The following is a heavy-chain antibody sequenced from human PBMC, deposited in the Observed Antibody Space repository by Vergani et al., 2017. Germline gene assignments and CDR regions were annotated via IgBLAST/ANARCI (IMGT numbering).Heavy chain of an antibody. CDR3: TTAWGLYYLHGEYFQY. D-gene: IGHD3-10*01. Sequence: EVQLLESGGGLVQPGGFRRLSCAGAGFTFDTYTMAYVRQAPGKGLEWVETISSGGGDIFYADSVKGRFTISRDNSKNTLFLQMNSLKDEDTAVYYCTTAWGLYYLHGEYFQYWGRGTLVSVSS. CDR2: ISSGGGDI. V-gene: IGHV3-23*01. CDR1: GFTFDTYT. J-gene: IGHJ1*01.